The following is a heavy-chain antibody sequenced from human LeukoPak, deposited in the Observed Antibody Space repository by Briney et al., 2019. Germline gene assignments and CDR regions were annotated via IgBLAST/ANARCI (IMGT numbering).Heavy chain of an antibody. Sequence: GASVKVSCRASSYSFTSYGINWVRQAPGQGLEWMGWISGYNGDRNYAQKLQDRVTMTTDTSTSTAYMELRGLRSDDTAVYYCARAATYYYYMDVWGKGTTVTVSS. J-gene: IGHJ6*03. D-gene: IGHD6-25*01. CDR3: ARAATYYYYMDV. CDR1: SYSFTSYG. CDR2: ISGYNGDR. V-gene: IGHV1-18*01.